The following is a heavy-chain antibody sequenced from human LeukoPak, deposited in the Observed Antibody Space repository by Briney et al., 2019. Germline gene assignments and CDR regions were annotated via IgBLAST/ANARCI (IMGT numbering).Heavy chain of an antibody. CDR2: IYHSGST. J-gene: IGHJ4*02. D-gene: IGHD3-22*01. CDR3: ARAQYVDISGFHPGY. V-gene: IGHV4-34*01. Sequence: PSETLSLTCAVYGGSFSGYYWNWIRQPPGKGLEWIGEIYHSGSTNYNPSLRSRVTISVDTSKSQFSLKLSSVTAADTAVYYCARAQYVDISGFHPGYWGQGTLVTVSS. CDR1: GGSFSGYY.